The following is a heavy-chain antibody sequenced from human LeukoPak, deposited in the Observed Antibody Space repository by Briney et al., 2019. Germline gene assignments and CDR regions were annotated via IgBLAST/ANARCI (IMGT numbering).Heavy chain of an antibody. CDR2: ISYDGSNK. CDR3: AKGDAASTLFDY. D-gene: IGHD3-16*01. Sequence: GGSLRLSCAASGFTFSSYGIHWVRQAPGKGLEWVAVISYDGSNKYYADSVKGRFTISRDNSKNTLYLQMNSLGAEDTAVYYCAKGDAASTLFDYWGQGTLVTVSS. J-gene: IGHJ4*02. V-gene: IGHV3-30*18. CDR1: GFTFSSYG.